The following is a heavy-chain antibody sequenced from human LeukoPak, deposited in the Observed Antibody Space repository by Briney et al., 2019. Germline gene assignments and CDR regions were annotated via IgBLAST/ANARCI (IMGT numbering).Heavy chain of an antibody. CDR3: ARGRTTYDYVWGSYRPPDY. CDR1: GGSFSGYY. CDR2: INHRGST. J-gene: IGHJ4*02. Sequence: SETLSLTCAVYGGSFSGYYWNWIRQPPGKGLEWIGEINHRGSTNYNPSLKSRVSISVDTSKNQFSLKLSSVAAAGTAVYYCARGRTTYDYVWGSYRPPDYWGQGTLVTVSS. D-gene: IGHD3-16*02. V-gene: IGHV4-34*01.